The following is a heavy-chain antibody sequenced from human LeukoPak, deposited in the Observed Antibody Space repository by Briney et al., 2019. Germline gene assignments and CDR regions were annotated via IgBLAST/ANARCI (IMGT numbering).Heavy chain of an antibody. V-gene: IGHV4-31*03. CDR1: GGSLSSGGYY. D-gene: IGHD6-13*01. CDR3: ARADYITSSSWYNFVDTPHWFDP. Sequence: PSETLSLTCTVSGGSLSSGGYYWSWIRQHPGKGLEWIGYIYYSGSTYYNPSLKSRATISVDTSKNQFSLKMSSVTAADTAVYYCARADYITSSSWYNFVDTPHWFDPWGQGTLVTVSS. J-gene: IGHJ5*02. CDR2: IYYSGST.